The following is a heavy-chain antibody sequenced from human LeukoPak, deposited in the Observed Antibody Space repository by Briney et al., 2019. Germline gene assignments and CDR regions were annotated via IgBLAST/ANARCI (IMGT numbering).Heavy chain of an antibody. CDR2: VRNKANGHTT. J-gene: IGHJ5*02. Sequence: GGSLRLSCTASGFMFNDHYMDWVRRAPGKGLEWVGRVRNKANGHTTEYGASFKGRFTVSRDDSKNSIYLQMNSLNIEDTAMYYCARGFRGFDTWGQGILVNVSS. V-gene: IGHV3-72*01. D-gene: IGHD3-10*01. CDR3: ARGFRGFDT. CDR1: GFMFNDHY.